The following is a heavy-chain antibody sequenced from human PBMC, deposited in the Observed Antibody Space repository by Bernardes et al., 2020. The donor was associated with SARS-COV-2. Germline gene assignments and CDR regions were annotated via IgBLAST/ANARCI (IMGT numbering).Heavy chain of an antibody. J-gene: IGHJ4*02. CDR3: AKEPSSCGGGCYYLLDN. V-gene: IGHV3-23*01. CDR1: TLTFANYA. Sequence: GGSLRLSCASSTLTFANYAMCWVRQAPGKGLEWVSTITRGGHIYYADSVKGRFTISRDNPKNTLYLQMNSLTADDTAIYYCAKEPSSCGGGCYYLLDNWVQGTLVTVSS. D-gene: IGHD2-21*02. CDR2: ITRGGHI.